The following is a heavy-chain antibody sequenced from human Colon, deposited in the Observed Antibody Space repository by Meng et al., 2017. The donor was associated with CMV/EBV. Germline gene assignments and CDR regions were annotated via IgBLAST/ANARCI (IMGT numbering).Heavy chain of an antibody. CDR2: ISDVSRYI. D-gene: IGHD2-2*01. CDR1: GFTFSGYA. J-gene: IGHJ4*02. V-gene: IGHV3-21*01. CDR3: ARVERYCRGTTCYGPYYFDS. Sequence: GESLKISCAASGFTFSGYAMHWVRQAPGKGLEWVSSISDVSRYIYYADSVKGRFTISRDNAKNSLYLQMNSLRAEDTAVYYCARVERYCRGTTCYGPYYFDSWGQGTLVTVSS.